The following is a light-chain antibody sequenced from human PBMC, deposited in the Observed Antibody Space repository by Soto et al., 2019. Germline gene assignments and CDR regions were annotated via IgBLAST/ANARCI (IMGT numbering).Light chain of an antibody. CDR1: QSFTGS. V-gene: IGKV1-5*03. CDR2: AAS. J-gene: IGKJ1*01. Sequence: DIQMTQSPSTLSASVGDRVTITCRASQSFTGSLAWYQQKPGKAPKLLIYAASTLESGVPSRFSGSGSGTEFTLNISSLQSDDFATYYCQQYNFYWTFGQGTKVEIK. CDR3: QQYNFYWT.